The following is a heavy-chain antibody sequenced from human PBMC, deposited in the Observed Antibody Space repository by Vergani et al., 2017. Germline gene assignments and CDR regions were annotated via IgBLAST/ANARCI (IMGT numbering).Heavy chain of an antibody. CDR2: INPNSGGT. D-gene: IGHD2-2*01. CDR3: AREEAGGWGPAEH. V-gene: IGHV1-2*02. CDR1: GYTFTGYY. J-gene: IGHJ1*01. Sequence: QVQLVQSGAEVKKPGASVKVSCKASGYTFTGYYMHWVRQAPGQGLEWMGWINPNSGGTNYAQQFQGRVTMTRDTSSSTAYLELSRLRSDDTAVYYCAREEAGGWGPAEHWGQGTLVTVSS.